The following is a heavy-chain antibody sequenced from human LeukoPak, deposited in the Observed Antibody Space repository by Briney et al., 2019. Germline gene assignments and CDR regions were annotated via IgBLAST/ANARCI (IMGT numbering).Heavy chain of an antibody. CDR1: GGSISSSSYY. J-gene: IGHJ3*02. Sequence: SETLSLTCTVSGGSISSSSYYWGWIRQPPRKGLEWIGSMYYSGSTYYNPSLKSRVTISVDTSKNQFSLKLSSVTAADTAVYYCARGVTPNDAFDIWGQGTMVTVSS. D-gene: IGHD3-10*01. CDR2: MYYSGST. CDR3: ARGVTPNDAFDI. V-gene: IGHV4-39*07.